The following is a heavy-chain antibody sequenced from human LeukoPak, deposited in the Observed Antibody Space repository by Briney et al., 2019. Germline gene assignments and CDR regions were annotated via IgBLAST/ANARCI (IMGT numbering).Heavy chain of an antibody. D-gene: IGHD2-2*02. Sequence: SETLSLTCTVSGGSISSYYWSWIRQPPGKGLEWIGYIYYSGSTNYNPSLKSRVSISVDTSKNQFSLKLSSVTAADTAVYYCARLREVPAAIRYYYYMDVWGKGTTLTVSS. CDR1: GGSISSYY. V-gene: IGHV4-59*01. CDR2: IYYSGST. J-gene: IGHJ6*03. CDR3: ARLREVPAAIRYYYYMDV.